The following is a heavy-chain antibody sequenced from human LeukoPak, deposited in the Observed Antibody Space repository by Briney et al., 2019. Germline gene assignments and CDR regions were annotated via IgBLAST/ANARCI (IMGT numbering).Heavy chain of an antibody. CDR2: INPYNGNT. CDR1: GYTFTTYG. CDR3: ARGKEY. Sequence: GASVKVSCTASGYTFTTYGISWVRQAPGQGLEWMGWINPYNGNTNYPQKLQGRVTMTTDTSTSTVYMELRSLRSDDMAVYYCARGKEYWGQGTLVTVSS. V-gene: IGHV1-18*03. J-gene: IGHJ4*02.